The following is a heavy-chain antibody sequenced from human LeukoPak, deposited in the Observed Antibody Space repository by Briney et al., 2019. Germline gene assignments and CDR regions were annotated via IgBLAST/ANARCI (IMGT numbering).Heavy chain of an antibody. CDR3: ARGPTGTTSSFDY. V-gene: IGHV4-59*01. J-gene: IGHJ4*02. D-gene: IGHD1-1*01. Sequence: PSETLSLTCTVSGGSISSYYWSWTRQPPGKGLEWIGYIYYSGSTNYNPSLKSRVTISVDTSKNQFSLKLSSVTAADTAVYYCARGPTGTTSSFDYWGQGTLVTVSS. CDR2: IYYSGST. CDR1: GGSISSYY.